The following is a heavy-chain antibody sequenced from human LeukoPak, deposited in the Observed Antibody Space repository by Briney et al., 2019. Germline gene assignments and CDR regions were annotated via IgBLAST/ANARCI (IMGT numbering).Heavy chain of an antibody. J-gene: IGHJ4*02. CDR1: GFTFSSYE. CDR3: AKASRDIPAAGPSGYYFDY. D-gene: IGHD6-13*01. CDR2: ISSSGSTI. Sequence: PGGSLRLSCAASGFTFSSYEMNWVRQAPGKGLEWVSYISSSGSTIYYTDSVKGRFTISRDNSKNTLYLQMNSLRAEDTAIYYCAKASRDIPAAGPSGYYFDYWGQGTLVTVSS. V-gene: IGHV3-48*03.